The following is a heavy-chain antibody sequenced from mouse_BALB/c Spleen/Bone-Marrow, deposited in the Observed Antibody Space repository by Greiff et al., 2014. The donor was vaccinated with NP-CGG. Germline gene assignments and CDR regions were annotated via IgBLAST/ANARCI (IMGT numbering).Heavy chain of an antibody. D-gene: IGHD6-1*01. CDR3: ARASWDY. CDR1: GYTFSSYW. CDR2: ILPGSGST. Sequence: VNVVESGAELMKPGASVKISCKATGYTFSSYWIEWVKQRPGHGLEWIGGILPGSGSTNYNEKFKGKATFTADTSSNTAYMQLSSLTSEDSAVYYCARASWDYWGQGTSVTVSS. V-gene: IGHV1-9*01. J-gene: IGHJ4*01.